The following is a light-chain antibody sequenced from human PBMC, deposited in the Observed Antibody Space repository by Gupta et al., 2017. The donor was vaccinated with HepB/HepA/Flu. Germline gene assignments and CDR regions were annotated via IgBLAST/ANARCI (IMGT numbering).Light chain of an antibody. CDR1: QSVSRY. CDR2: DAS. CDR3: QQRINWPLT. Sequence: ELVLTQPPVTLSLSPGERATLSCRASQSVSRYLAWYQQKPGQPPSLLVFDASNRATGVPARFSGSGSGTDFTLTISSLEPEDFAVYYCQQRINWPLTFGGGTRVEIK. J-gene: IGKJ4*01. V-gene: IGKV3-11*01.